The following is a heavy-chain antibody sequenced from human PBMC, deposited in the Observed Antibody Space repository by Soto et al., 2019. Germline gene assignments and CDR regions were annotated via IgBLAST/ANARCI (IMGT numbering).Heavy chain of an antibody. D-gene: IGHD1-26*01. V-gene: IGHV3-53*01. CDR1: GLSVSTNF. CDR2: IYSCGKT. J-gene: IGHJ6*01. Sequence: GESLKISCAASGLSVSTNFMSWVRQARGKGLEWLAVIYSCGKTFYADSVKGRFTISKDNSKKTLSLQMNSLRAEDTAVYYCTRKAPGEMPYYFYYYGMDIWGQGTTVTVPS. CDR3: TRKAPGEMPYYFYYYGMDI.